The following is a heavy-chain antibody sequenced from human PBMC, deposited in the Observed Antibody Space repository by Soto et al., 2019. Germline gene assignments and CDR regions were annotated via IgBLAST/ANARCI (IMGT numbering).Heavy chain of an antibody. V-gene: IGHV3-74*01. CDR1: GFTFSSYW. Sequence: GGSLRLSCAASGFTFSSYWMHWVRQAPGKGLVWVSRINSDGRSTSYADSVKGRFTISRDNAKNTLYLQMNSLRAEDTAVYYCHRPLSGDYALYYYYGMDVWGQGTTVTVSS. D-gene: IGHD4-17*01. CDR3: HRPLSGDYALYYYYGMDV. CDR2: INSDGRST. J-gene: IGHJ6*02.